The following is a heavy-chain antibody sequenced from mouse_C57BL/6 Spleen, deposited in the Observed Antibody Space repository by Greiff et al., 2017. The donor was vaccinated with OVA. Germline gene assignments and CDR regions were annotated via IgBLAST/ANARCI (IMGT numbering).Heavy chain of an antibody. CDR1: GFSLTSYG. CDR2: IWSGGST. V-gene: IGHV2-5*01. Sequence: QVQLKESGPGLVQPSQSLSITCTVSGFSLTSYGVHWVRQSPGKGLEWLGVIWSGGSTVSTAAFMSRLGITKDTSKSQVFYEMSSLQADDTDIYYCAKKGGYYAMDYWGQGTSVTVSS. J-gene: IGHJ4*01. CDR3: AKKGGYYAMDY.